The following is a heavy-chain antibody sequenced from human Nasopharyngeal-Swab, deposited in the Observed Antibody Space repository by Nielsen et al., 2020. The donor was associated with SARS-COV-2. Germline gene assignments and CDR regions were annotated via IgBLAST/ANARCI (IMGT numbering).Heavy chain of an antibody. V-gene: IGHV3-21*01. J-gene: IGHJ4*02. D-gene: IGHD3-10*01. Sequence: GESLKISCAASGFTFSSYSMNWVRQAPGKGLEWVSSISSSSRYIYYADSVKGRFTISRDNAKNSLYLQMNSLRAEDTAVYYCASSPITMVRGVTDYWGQGTLVTVSS. CDR2: ISSSSRYI. CDR3: ASSPITMVRGVTDY. CDR1: GFTFSSYS.